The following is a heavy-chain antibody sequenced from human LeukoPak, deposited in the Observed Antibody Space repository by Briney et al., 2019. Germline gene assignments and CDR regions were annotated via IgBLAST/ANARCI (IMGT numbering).Heavy chain of an antibody. J-gene: IGHJ3*02. V-gene: IGHV3-30-3*01. Sequence: GGSLRLSCAASGFTFSSYAMHWVRQAPGKGLEWVGVISHDGSNKYYAGSVKGRFTISRDNSKNTLYLQMNSLRAEDTAVYYCARPTFDAFDIWGQGTMVTVSS. CDR2: ISHDGSNK. D-gene: IGHD3-16*01. CDR1: GFTFSSYA. CDR3: ARPTFDAFDI.